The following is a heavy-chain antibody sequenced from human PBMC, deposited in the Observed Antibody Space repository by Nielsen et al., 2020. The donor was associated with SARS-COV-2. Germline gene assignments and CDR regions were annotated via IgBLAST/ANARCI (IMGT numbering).Heavy chain of an antibody. CDR1: GFMFSTYG. V-gene: IGHV3-30*03. Sequence: GESLKISCAASGFMFSTYGIHWVRQAPGKGLEWVASISYDGSEKFYLDSVKGRLAVSRDNSKNTVYLQMSSLRTEDTAVYYCARPLLWGTYPSAFDYWGQGTLVTVSS. CDR2: ISYDGSEK. D-gene: IGHD3-16*01. J-gene: IGHJ4*02. CDR3: ARPLLWGTYPSAFDY.